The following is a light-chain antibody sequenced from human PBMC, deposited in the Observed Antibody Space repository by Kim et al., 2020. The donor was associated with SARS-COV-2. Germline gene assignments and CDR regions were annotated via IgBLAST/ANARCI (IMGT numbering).Light chain of an antibody. CDR3: QQDSSFPGYT. CDR2: GAS. Sequence: EIVLTQSPGTLSLSPGERATLSCRASQSVSSSYLAWYQQKPGQAPRLLIYGASSRATGIPDRFSGSGSGTDFTLTISRLEPEDFAVYYGQQDSSFPGYTFGQGTKLEIK. V-gene: IGKV3-20*01. J-gene: IGKJ2*01. CDR1: QSVSSSY.